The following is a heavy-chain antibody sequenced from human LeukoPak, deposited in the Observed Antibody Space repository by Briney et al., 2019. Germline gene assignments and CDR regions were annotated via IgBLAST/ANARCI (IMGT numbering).Heavy chain of an antibody. D-gene: IGHD2-8*01. CDR1: EYTFTTYD. V-gene: IGHV1-8*03. CDR2: VTPRTGNT. J-gene: IGHJ4*02. CDR3: ARGQTQCMDY. Sequence: GASVKVSCKASEYTFTTYDINWVRQAPGHGLEWMGWVTPRTGNTGYAQRFQGRVSITRDTSIGTTYLELSSLRSEDTAMYYCARGQTQCMDYWGQGTLVTVSS.